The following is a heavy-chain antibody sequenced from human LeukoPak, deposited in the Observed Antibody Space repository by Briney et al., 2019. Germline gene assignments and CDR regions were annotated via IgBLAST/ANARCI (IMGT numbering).Heavy chain of an antibody. CDR1: GGSFSGYY. V-gene: IGHV4-34*01. CDR2: INHSGST. J-gene: IGHJ3*02. Sequence: SETLSLTCAVYGGSFSGYYWSWIRQPPGKGLEWIGEINHSGSTNYNPSLKSRVTISVDTSKNQFSLKLSSVTAADTAVYYCARGLASAYDRYCSSTSCYTRAFDIWGQGTMVTVSS. D-gene: IGHD2-2*02. CDR3: ARGLASAYDRYCSSTSCYTRAFDI.